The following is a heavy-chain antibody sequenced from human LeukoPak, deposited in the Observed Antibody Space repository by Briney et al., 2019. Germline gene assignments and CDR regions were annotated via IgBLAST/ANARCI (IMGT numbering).Heavy chain of an antibody. CDR3: ARVWSGYDLYYYYLDV. D-gene: IGHD5-12*01. CDR2: IYSGGST. Sequence: GGSLRLSCAASGFTLSSNYMSWVRQAPGKGLEGVSVIYSGGSTYYADSVKGRFTISRDNSKNTLYLQVNSLSAEDTAVYYCARVWSGYDLYYYYLDVWGKGTTVTVSS. CDR1: GFTLSSNY. V-gene: IGHV3-66*02. J-gene: IGHJ6*03.